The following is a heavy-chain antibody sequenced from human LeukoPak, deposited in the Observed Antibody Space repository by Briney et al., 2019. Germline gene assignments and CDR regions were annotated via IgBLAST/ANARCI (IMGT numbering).Heavy chain of an antibody. CDR2: INTNTGNP. Sequence: ASVKVSCKASGYTFTTYAMNWVRQAPGQGLEWMGWINTNTGNPTYAQGFTGRFVFSLDTSVSTAYLQINSLKAEDTAVYYCARELLITRTWFGPWGQGTLVTVSS. CDR3: ARELLITRTWFGP. CDR1: GYTFTTYA. D-gene: IGHD3-22*01. V-gene: IGHV7-4-1*02. J-gene: IGHJ5*02.